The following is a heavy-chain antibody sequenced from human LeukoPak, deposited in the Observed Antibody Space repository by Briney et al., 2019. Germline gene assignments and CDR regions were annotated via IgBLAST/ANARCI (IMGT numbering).Heavy chain of an antibody. Sequence: DPGGSLRPSCAASGFTFSSYGMHWVRQAPGKGLEWVAVISYDGSNKYYADSVKGRFTISRDNSKNTLYLQMNSLRAEDTAVYYCASILRYFDWLSQPLDYWGQGTLVTVSS. V-gene: IGHV3-30*03. CDR2: ISYDGSNK. CDR1: GFTFSSYG. D-gene: IGHD3-9*01. J-gene: IGHJ4*02. CDR3: ASILRYFDWLSQPLDY.